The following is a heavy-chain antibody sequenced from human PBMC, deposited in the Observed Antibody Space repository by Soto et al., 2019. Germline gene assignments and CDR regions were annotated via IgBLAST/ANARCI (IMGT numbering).Heavy chain of an antibody. CDR2: INPSGGST. V-gene: IGHV1-46*01. CDR1: GYTFTNYY. CDR3: ARPGIPRETGYHFGMDV. Sequence: QVRLVQSGAEMKKPGASVKLSCKASGYTFTNYYIHWVRQAPGHGLEWMTVINPSGGSTDYAQKFQGRVTLTRDTSTSTVHMELSSLRSEDTAVYYGARPGIPRETGYHFGMDVWGQGTTVTVSS. J-gene: IGHJ6*02. D-gene: IGHD1-1*01.